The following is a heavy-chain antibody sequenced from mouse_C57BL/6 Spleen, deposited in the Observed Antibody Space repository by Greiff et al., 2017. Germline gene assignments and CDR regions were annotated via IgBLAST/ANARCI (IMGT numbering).Heavy chain of an antibody. D-gene: IGHD1-1*01. CDR3: ALGYYYGSSFAY. CDR2: IDPANGST. V-gene: IGHV14-3*01. J-gene: IGHJ3*01. Sequence: VQLKESVAELVRPGASVKLSCTASGYNITNTYMHWVKQRPEQGLEWIGRIDPANGSTKYDQKFQGKATITAATSSNTAYLQLSSLTSEDTAIYYCALGYYYGSSFAYWGQGTLVTVSA. CDR1: GYNITNTY.